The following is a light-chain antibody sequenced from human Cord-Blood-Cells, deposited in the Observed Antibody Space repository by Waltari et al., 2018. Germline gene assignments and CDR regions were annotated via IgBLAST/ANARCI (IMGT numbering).Light chain of an antibody. CDR3: QQYNNWPPFT. V-gene: IGKV3-15*01. Sequence: EIVMTQSPATLSVSPGERATPSCRASPSVSSNLAWYQQKPGQAPRLLIYGASTRATGIPARFSGSGSGTEFTLTISSLQSEDFAVYYCQQYNNWPPFTFGPGTKVDIK. CDR1: PSVSSN. J-gene: IGKJ3*01. CDR2: GAS.